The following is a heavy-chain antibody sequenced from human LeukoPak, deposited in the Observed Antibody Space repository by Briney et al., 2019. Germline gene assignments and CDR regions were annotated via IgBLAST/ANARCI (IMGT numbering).Heavy chain of an antibody. CDR2: IWYDGSNK. V-gene: IGHV3-33*06. CDR1: GFTFSSYG. J-gene: IGHJ4*02. CDR3: AKVGSRYYDSSGYYN. Sequence: PGGSLRLSCAASGFTFSSYGMHWVRQAPGKGLEWVAVIWYDGSNKYYADSVKGRFTISRDNSKNTLYLQMNSLRAEDTAVYYCAKVGSRYYDSSGYYNWGQGTLVTVSS. D-gene: IGHD3-22*01.